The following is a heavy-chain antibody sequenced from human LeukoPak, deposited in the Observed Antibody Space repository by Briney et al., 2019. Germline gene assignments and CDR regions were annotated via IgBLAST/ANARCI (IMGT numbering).Heavy chain of an antibody. CDR1: GGSISSSSYY. Sequence: SETLSLTCTVSGGSISSSSYYWGWIRQPPGKGLEWIGSIYYSGSTYYNPSLKSLVTISVDTSKNQFSLKLSSVTAADTAVYYCARADYHITIFGVGPLNNFDYWGQGTLVTVSS. CDR2: IYYSGST. V-gene: IGHV4-39*01. CDR3: ARADYHITIFGVGPLNNFDY. J-gene: IGHJ4*02. D-gene: IGHD3-3*01.